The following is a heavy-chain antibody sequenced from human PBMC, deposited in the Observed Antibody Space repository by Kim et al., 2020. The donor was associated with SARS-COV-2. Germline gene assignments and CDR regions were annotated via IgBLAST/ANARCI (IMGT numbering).Heavy chain of an antibody. J-gene: IGHJ5*02. Sequence: SETLSLTCAVYGGSFSGYYWSWIRQPPGKGLEWIGEINHSGSTNYNPSLKSRVTISVDTSKNQFSLKLSSVTAADTAVYYCARGRDSSGYYYWFDPWGQG. CDR1: GGSFSGYY. V-gene: IGHV4-34*01. D-gene: IGHD3-22*01. CDR2: INHSGST. CDR3: ARGRDSSGYYYWFDP.